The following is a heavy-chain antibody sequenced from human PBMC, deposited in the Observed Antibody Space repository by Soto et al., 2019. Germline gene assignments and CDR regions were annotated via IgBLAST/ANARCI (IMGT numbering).Heavy chain of an antibody. CDR2: IYHSGSA. CDR1: GCSISSGGYS. D-gene: IGHD5-12*01. J-gene: IGHJ4*02. CDR3: ARAVLRSGVDY. V-gene: IGHV4-30-2*01. Sequence: PXETLSLTCSVAGCSISSGGYSWNWIRQPPGKGLEWIGYIYHSGSAYYNPSLKSRVTISVDRSKSQFSLKLSSVTAADTAVYYCARAVLRSGVDYWGQGTLVTVSS.